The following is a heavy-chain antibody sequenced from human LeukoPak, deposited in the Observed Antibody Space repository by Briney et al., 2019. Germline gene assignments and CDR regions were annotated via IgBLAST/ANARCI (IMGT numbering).Heavy chain of an antibody. CDR2: ISYDGSNQ. J-gene: IGHJ4*02. V-gene: IGHV3-30*18. Sequence: GGSLRLSCAASGFTFSNYGMHWVRRPPGKGLEWVAIISYDGSNQYYAHSVKGRFTISRDNSKNTLYLQMNSLRAEDTAVYYCAKVRGGPDYWGQGTLVTVSS. CDR3: AKVRGGPDY. CDR1: GFTFSNYG.